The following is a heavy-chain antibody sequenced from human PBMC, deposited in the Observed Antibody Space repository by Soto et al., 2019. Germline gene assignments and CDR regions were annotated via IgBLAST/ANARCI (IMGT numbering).Heavy chain of an antibody. CDR2: IYYSGST. J-gene: IGHJ4*02. D-gene: IGHD6-13*01. Sequence: SETLSLTCTVSGGSISSGGYYWSWIRQHPGKGLEWIGYIYYSGSTYYNPSLKSRVTISVDTSKNQFSLKLSSVTAADTAVYYCARDSRQQLVHYFDYWGQGTLVTVSS. V-gene: IGHV4-31*03. CDR3: ARDSRQQLVHYFDY. CDR1: GGSISSGGYY.